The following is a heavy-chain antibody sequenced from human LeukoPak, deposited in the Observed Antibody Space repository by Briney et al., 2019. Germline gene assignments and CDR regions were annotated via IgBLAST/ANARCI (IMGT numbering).Heavy chain of an antibody. CDR3: ARGRYITIFSSRCYYMDV. Sequence: SETLSLTCAVYGGSFSGYYWSWIRQPPGKGLEWIGEINHSGSTNYNPSLKSRVTISVDTSKNQFSLKLSSVTAADTAVYYCARGRYITIFSSRCYYMDVWGKGTTVTVSS. V-gene: IGHV4-34*01. D-gene: IGHD3-9*01. CDR1: GGSFSGYY. CDR2: INHSGST. J-gene: IGHJ6*03.